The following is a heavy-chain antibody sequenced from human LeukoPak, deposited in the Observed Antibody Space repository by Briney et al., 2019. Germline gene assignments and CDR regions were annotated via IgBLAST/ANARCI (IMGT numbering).Heavy chain of an antibody. CDR2: IYYSGST. V-gene: IGHV4-59*11. J-gene: IGHJ5*02. D-gene: IGHD3-9*01. CDR3: ARSIYGGGRFDP. Sequence: SETLSLTCTVSGGPISSHYGSWIRQAPGKGLEWIGYIYYSGSTNYNPSLKSRVTISVDTSKNQFSLKLSSVTAADTAVYYCARSIYGGGRFDPWGQGTLVTVSS. CDR1: GGPISSHY.